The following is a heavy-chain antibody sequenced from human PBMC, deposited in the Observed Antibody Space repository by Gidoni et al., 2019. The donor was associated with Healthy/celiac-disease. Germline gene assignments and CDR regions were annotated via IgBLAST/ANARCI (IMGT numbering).Heavy chain of an antibody. J-gene: IGHJ4*02. CDR2: ISGSGGST. Sequence: EVQLLESGGGLVQPGGSLRLSCAASGFTFSSYAMSWVRQAPGKGLEWVSAISGSGGSTSYADSVKGRFTISRDNSKNTLYLQMNSLRAEDTAVYYCAKDLIPTMIVVVTLFDYWGQGTLVTVSS. CDR3: AKDLIPTMIVVVTLFDY. CDR1: GFTFSSYA. D-gene: IGHD3-22*01. V-gene: IGHV3-23*01.